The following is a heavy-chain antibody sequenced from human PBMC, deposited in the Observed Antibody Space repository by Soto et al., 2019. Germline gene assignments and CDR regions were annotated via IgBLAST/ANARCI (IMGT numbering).Heavy chain of an antibody. V-gene: IGHV4-59*01. CDR2: ISYSGST. CDR1: DGSISSYY. Sequence: PSLLQSHTSSVCDGSISSYYWSCIRQHKGKGLEWIGYISYSGSTNYNPSLKSRVTISVDTSKNQFSLKLSSVTAADTAVYYCARHSGYSYGYLNLFDPWGQGTLVTVSS. CDR3: ARHSGYSYGYLNLFDP. D-gene: IGHD5-18*01. J-gene: IGHJ5*02.